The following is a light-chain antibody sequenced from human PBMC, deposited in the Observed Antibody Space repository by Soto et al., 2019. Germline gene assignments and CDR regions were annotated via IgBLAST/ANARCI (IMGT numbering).Light chain of an antibody. V-gene: IGKV3-15*01. J-gene: IGKJ5*01. CDR2: GVS. CDR1: QLFSSN. Sequence: EMVMMQSPATLSVSPGERVSLSCRASQLFSSNLAWYQHKPGQAPRLLIYGVSTRDTGVPDRFSGSASGTEFTLTISSLQSEDFAVYYCQQYNNWPRTFGQGTRLEIK. CDR3: QQYNNWPRT.